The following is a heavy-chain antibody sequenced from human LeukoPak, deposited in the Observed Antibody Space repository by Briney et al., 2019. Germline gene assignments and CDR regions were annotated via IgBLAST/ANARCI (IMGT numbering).Heavy chain of an antibody. CDR3: AKSEWLLLGGSIDY. CDR1: GFTFSSYG. D-gene: IGHD3-3*01. J-gene: IGHJ4*02. Sequence: PGGSLRLSCAASGFTFSSYGMHWVRQAPGKGLEWVAVIWYGGSNKYYADSVKGRFTISRDNSKNTLYLQMNSLRAEDTAVYYCAKSEWLLLGGSIDYWGQGTLVTVSS. V-gene: IGHV3-30*02. CDR2: IWYGGSNK.